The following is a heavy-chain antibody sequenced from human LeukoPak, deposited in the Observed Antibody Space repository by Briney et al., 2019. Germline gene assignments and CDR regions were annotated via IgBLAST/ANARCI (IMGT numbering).Heavy chain of an antibody. J-gene: IGHJ6*03. Sequence: GGSLRLSCTASGFTFSSYSMNWVRQAPGKGLEGVSYISSSSSTIYYADSVKGRFTISRDNAKNSLYLQMNSLRAEDTAVYYCARSCSSTTCYSYCYYFMDVWGKGTTVTVSS. CDR1: GFTFSSYS. CDR2: ISSSSSTI. V-gene: IGHV3-48*01. D-gene: IGHD2-2*01. CDR3: ARSCSSTTCYSYCYYFMDV.